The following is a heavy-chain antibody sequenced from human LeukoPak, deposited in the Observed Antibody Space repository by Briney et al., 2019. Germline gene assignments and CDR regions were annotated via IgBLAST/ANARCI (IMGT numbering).Heavy chain of an antibody. Sequence: SDTLSLTCTVSGGSISSYYWSWIRQPAGKGLEWIGRIYTSGSTNYNPSLKSRVTISVDKSKNQFSLKLSSVTAADTAVYYCARDDVTAMVPDAFDIWGKGTMVTVSS. D-gene: IGHD5-18*01. CDR1: GGSISSYY. J-gene: IGHJ3*02. CDR3: ARDDVTAMVPDAFDI. V-gene: IGHV4-4*07. CDR2: IYTSGST.